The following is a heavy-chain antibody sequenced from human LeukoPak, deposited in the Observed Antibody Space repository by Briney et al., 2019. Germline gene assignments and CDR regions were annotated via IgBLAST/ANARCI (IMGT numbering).Heavy chain of an antibody. CDR3: ARDARQQLVERFDY. V-gene: IGHV3-11*01. D-gene: IGHD6-13*01. CDR2: ISSSGSTI. J-gene: IGHJ4*02. Sequence: GGSLRLSCAVSGFTFSDYYMSWIRQAPGKGLEWVSNISSSGSTIYYADSVKGRFTISRDNAKNSLYLQMNSLRAEDTAVYYCARDARQQLVERFDYWGQGTLVTVSS. CDR1: GFTFSDYY.